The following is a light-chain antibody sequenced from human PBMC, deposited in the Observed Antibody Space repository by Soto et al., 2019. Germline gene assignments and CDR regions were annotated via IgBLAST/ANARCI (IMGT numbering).Light chain of an antibody. J-gene: IGKJ4*01. CDR1: HSLSSN. V-gene: IGKV3-15*01. CDR3: QQYCNWPLA. Sequence: THSFAPLYVSPGIRAALSFTSSHSLSSNVAWYQQKPGQAPRLLIYGTSTRVTGIPARFSGSWSGTEFTLTVSSLQSEDFAVYYCQQYCNWPLAFGGGTKVDSK. CDR2: GTS.